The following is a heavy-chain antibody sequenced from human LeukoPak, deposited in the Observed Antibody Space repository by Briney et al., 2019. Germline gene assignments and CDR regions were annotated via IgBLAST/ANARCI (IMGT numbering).Heavy chain of an antibody. Sequence: ASVTVSCKASGYTFINYGISWVRQAPGQGPEWMGWISAYNGNTNYVQKLQGRVTLTTDTSTSTAYMKLRSLRSDDTAVYYCARDQVGCSSTSCLYYYYYYYMDVWGKGTKVTVSS. CDR1: GYTFINYG. D-gene: IGHD2-2*01. CDR2: ISAYNGNT. V-gene: IGHV1-18*01. CDR3: ARDQVGCSSTSCLYYYYYYYMDV. J-gene: IGHJ6*03.